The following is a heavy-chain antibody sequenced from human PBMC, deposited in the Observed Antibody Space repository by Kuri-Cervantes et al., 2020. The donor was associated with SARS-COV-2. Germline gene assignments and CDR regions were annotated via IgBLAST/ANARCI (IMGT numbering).Heavy chain of an antibody. J-gene: IGHJ6*03. V-gene: IGHV3-33*06. D-gene: IGHD2-15*01. CDR1: GFTFSSYG. Sequence: GESLKISCAASGFTFSSYGMHWVRQAPGKGLEWVAVIWYDGSNKYYADSVKGRFTISRDNSKNTLYLQMNSLRAEDTAVYYCAKVVVAATPREGYHYYMDVWGKGTTVTVSS. CDR3: AKVVVAATPREGYHYYMDV. CDR2: IWYDGSNK.